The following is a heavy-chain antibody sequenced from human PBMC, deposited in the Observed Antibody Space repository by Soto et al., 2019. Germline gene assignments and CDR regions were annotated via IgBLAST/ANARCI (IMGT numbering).Heavy chain of an antibody. V-gene: IGHV3-30*02. Sequence: GGSLRLACVCSGFIFSNNGMHWVRQTPGKGLEWVAFMSYDGSDTFYADSVKGRFTISRDNSKNTLFLHMSNLRAEDTAMYYCKIVRVVDSALEHWGQGTLVNVAS. D-gene: IGHD2-8*02. CDR1: GFIFSNNG. CDR3: KIVRVVDSALEH. CDR2: MSYDGSDT. J-gene: IGHJ4*02.